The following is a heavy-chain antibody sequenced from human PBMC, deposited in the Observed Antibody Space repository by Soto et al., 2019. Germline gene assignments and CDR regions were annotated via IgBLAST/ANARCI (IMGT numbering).Heavy chain of an antibody. V-gene: IGHV3-7*01. CDR3: ARAEAARPFDY. Sequence: GGSLRLSCAASGFTFSSYWMSWVRQAPGKGLEWVANIKQDGSEKYYVDSVKGRITISRDNAKNSLYMQMNSLRAEDTAVYYCARAEAARPFDYWGQGTLVTVSS. CDR1: GFTFSSYW. CDR2: IKQDGSEK. D-gene: IGHD6-6*01. J-gene: IGHJ4*02.